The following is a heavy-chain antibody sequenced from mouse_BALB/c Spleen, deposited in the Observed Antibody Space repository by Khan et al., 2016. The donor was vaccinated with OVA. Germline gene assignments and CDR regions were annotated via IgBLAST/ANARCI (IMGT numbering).Heavy chain of an antibody. J-gene: IGHJ1*01. CDR2: ITPANGNT. D-gene: IGHD2-3*01. CDR3: VRRSYDPRNFDV. CDR1: GFNIKDTY. V-gene: IGHV14-3*02. Sequence: VQLQQSGAELVKPGASVKLSCTASGFNIKDTYIHWVKRRPEQGLEWIGRITPANGNTEYDPKFQGKATMRADTSSNTAYLQLSSLTSGDTAVYYCVRRSYDPRNFDVWGAGTTVTVSS.